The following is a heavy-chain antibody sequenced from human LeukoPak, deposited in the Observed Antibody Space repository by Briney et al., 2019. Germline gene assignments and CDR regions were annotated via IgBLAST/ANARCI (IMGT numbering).Heavy chain of an antibody. V-gene: IGHV4-4*02. J-gene: IGHJ4*02. CDR2: MYLSGTT. CDR3: AGLVGRYSSGLYYYYFDY. CDR1: GDFINSLDL. D-gene: IGHD3-22*01. Sequence: SETLSLTCTVSGDFINSLDLWSWVRQPPGKGLEWIGEMYLSGTTHSNPSVKSRVTISIDKSKNQFFLNLSSVTAADTAVYYCAGLVGRYSSGLYYYYFDYWGQGTLVTVSS.